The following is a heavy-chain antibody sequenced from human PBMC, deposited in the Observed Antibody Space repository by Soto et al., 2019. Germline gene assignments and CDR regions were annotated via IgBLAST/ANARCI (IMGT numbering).Heavy chain of an antibody. CDR1: GDSVSSNSAA. CDR2: TYYRSKWYN. V-gene: IGHV6-1*01. J-gene: IGHJ6*02. D-gene: IGHD2-15*01. CDR3: ARNLGYCSGGSCHYYYYGMDV. Sequence: PSQTLSLTCAISGDSVSSNSAAWNWIRQSPSRGLEWLGRTYYRSKWYNDYAVSVKSRITINPDTSKNQFSLQLNSVTPEDTAVYYCARNLGYCSGGSCHYYYYGMDVWGQGTTVTVSS.